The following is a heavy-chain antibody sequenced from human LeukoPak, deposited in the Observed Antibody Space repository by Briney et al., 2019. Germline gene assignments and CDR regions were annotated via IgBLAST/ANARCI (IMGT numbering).Heavy chain of an antibody. V-gene: IGHV3-7*01. CDR3: ARLDDFWSGYWGNYYYYMDV. D-gene: IGHD3-3*01. J-gene: IGHJ6*03. CDR1: GFTFSSYW. Sequence: GGSLRLSCAASGFTFSSYWMSWVRQAPGKGLEWVANIKQDGSEEYYVDSVKGRFTISRDNAKNSLYLQMNSLRAEDTAVYYCARLDDFWSGYWGNYYYYMDVWGKGTTVTVSS. CDR2: IKQDGSEE.